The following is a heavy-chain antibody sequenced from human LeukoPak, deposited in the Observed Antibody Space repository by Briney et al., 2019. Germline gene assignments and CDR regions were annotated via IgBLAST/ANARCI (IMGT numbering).Heavy chain of an antibody. D-gene: IGHD3-22*01. V-gene: IGHV1-46*04. Sequence: ASVTVSHTAPGFTFTNYYIHWVRPAPGQGLEWMGITNPSGGGTSYAQKLQGRVTMTRDTSTSTVYMDLSSLRSEDTAVYYCARDHHDSSGKQLPSFDYWGQGTLVTVSS. CDR1: GFTFTNYY. CDR2: TNPSGGGT. J-gene: IGHJ4*02. CDR3: ARDHHDSSGKQLPSFDY.